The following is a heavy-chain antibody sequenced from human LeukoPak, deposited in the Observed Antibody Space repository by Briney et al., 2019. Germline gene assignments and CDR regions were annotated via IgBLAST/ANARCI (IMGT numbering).Heavy chain of an antibody. J-gene: IGHJ4*02. CDR3: AKDLAVTIDY. CDR2: ISGDGGST. Sequence: GGSLRLSCAASGFTFDDYAMHWVRQAPGKGLEWVSLISGDGGSTYYADSVKGRFTISRDNSKNSLYLQMNSLRTKDTALYYCAKDLAVTIDYWGQGTLVTVSS. V-gene: IGHV3-43*02. CDR1: GFTFDDYA. D-gene: IGHD4-17*01.